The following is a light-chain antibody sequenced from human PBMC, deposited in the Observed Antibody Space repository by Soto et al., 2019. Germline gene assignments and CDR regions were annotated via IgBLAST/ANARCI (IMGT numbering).Light chain of an antibody. Sequence: EIVMTQSPATLSVSPGERATLSCRARQSISTNLAWYQQKPGQAPGLLIYGASTRATGVPARFSGSGSETEFTLTISSLQSEDFAVYYCLKSNNWPYTVGQRTKLEIK. V-gene: IGKV3-15*01. CDR3: LKSNNWPYT. CDR1: QSISTN. J-gene: IGKJ2*01. CDR2: GAS.